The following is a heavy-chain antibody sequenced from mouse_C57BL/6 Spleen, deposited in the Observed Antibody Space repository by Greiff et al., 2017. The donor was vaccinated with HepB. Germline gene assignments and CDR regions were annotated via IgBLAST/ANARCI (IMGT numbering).Heavy chain of an antibody. Sequence: EVQLVESGGGLVKPGGSLKLSCAASGFTFSSYAMSWVRQTPEKRLEWVATISDGGSYTYYPDNVKGRFTISRDNAKNNLYLQMSHLKSEDTAMYYCARDFSYYGYYEVWFAYWGQGTLVTVSA. CDR2: ISDGGSYT. CDR1: GFTFSSYA. D-gene: IGHD2-3*01. V-gene: IGHV5-4*01. J-gene: IGHJ3*01. CDR3: ARDFSYYGYYEVWFAY.